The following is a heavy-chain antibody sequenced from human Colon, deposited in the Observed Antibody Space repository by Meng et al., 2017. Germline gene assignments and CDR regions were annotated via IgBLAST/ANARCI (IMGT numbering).Heavy chain of an antibody. V-gene: IGHV4-31*03. CDR1: GDSISNGTHV. CDR3: ARYYYDSSGVTYFDP. J-gene: IGHJ5*02. Sequence: SPPQSLCYTISGDSISNGTHVWSWGRQHARKCLEWIGYIYFSGNTYYNPSLKSRVTISVYTSKNQFSLNLRSVTAADTAVYYCARYYYDSSGVTYFDPWGQGTLVTVSS. D-gene: IGHD3-22*01. CDR2: IYFSGNT.